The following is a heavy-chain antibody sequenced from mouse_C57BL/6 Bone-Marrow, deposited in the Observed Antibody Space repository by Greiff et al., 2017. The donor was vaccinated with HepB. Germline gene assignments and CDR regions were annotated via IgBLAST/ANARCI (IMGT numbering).Heavy chain of an antibody. D-gene: IGHD1-2*01. CDR1: GFTFSDFY. V-gene: IGHV7-1*01. J-gene: IGHJ3*01. CDR2: SRNKANDYTT. CDR3: ARDTLLRPFAY. Sequence: EVHLVESGGGLVQSGRSLRLSCATSGFTFSDFYMEWVRQAPGKGLEWIAASRNKANDYTTEYSASVKGRFIVSRDTSQSILYLQMNALRAEDTAIYYCARDTLLRPFAYWGQGTLVTVSA.